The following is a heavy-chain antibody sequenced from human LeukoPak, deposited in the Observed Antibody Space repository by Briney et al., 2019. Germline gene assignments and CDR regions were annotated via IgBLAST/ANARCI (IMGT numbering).Heavy chain of an antibody. J-gene: IGHJ4*02. CDR1: GYTFTGYY. D-gene: IGHD4-17*01. V-gene: IGHV1-2*02. CDR2: INPNSGGT. CDR3: ARAPSTVTMDY. Sequence: ASVKASCKASGYTFTGYYMHWVRQAPGQGLEWMGWINPNSGGTNYAQKFQGRVTMTRDTSISTAYMELRRLRSDDTAVYYCARAPSTVTMDYWGQGTLVTVSS.